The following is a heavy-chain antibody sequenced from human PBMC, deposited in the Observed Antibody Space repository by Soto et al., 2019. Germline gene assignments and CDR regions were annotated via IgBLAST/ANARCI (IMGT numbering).Heavy chain of an antibody. CDR1: GFTFDDYA. J-gene: IGHJ6*02. CDR2: ISWDGGST. CDR3: AKDILGDVVAATLSSGMDV. Sequence: GGSLRLSCAASGFTFDDYAMHWVRQAPGKGLEWVSLISWDGGSTYYADSVKGRFTISRDNSKYSLYLQMNSLRAEDTALYYCAKDILGDVVAATLSSGMDVWGQGTTVTVSS. D-gene: IGHD2-15*01. V-gene: IGHV3-43D*03.